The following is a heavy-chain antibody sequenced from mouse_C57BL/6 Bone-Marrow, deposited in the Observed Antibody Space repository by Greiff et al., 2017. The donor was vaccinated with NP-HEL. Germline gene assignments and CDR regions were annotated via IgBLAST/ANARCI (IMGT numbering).Heavy chain of an antibody. J-gene: IGHJ3*01. V-gene: IGHV5-17*01. CDR1: GFTFSDYG. CDR3: ARNDYGPWFAY. CDR2: ISSGSSTI. Sequence: EVQGVESGGGLVKPGGSLKLSCAASGFTFSDYGLHWVRQAPEKGLEWVAYISSGSSTIYYADTVKGRFPISRDNAKNTLFLQMTRRRAEDTAMYYGARNDYGPWFAYWGQGTLVTVSA. D-gene: IGHD2-4*01.